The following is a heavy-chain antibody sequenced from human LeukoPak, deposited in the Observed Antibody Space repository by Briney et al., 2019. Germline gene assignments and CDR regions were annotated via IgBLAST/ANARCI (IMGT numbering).Heavy chain of an antibody. CDR2: IYYSGST. V-gene: IGHV4-61*08. Sequence: PSETLSLTCTVSGGSISSGGYYWSWIRQHPGKGLEWIGYIYYSGSTNYNPSLKSRVSISVDTSNNQLSLKLNSVTAADTAVYYCARRSTNGPPYYLEYWGQGTPVTVSS. J-gene: IGHJ4*02. CDR3: ARRSTNGPPYYLEY. CDR1: GGSISSGGYY. D-gene: IGHD1/OR15-1a*01.